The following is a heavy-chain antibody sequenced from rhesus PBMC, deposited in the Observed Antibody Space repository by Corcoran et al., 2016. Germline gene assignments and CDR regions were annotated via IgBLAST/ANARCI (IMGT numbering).Heavy chain of an antibody. Sequence: QLQLQESGPGLMKPSETLSLTCAVSGGSISGNYGSWIRQPPGKGLEWIGRISGSGGRTDHNPSLNSRVTISTDTSKNQVCLKLSSVTAADTAVYYCARGTGLYGLDSWGQGVVVTVSS. CDR3: ARGTGLYGLDS. V-gene: IGHV4-173*01. CDR1: GGSISGNY. J-gene: IGHJ6*01. CDR2: ISGSGGRT. D-gene: IGHD2-15*01.